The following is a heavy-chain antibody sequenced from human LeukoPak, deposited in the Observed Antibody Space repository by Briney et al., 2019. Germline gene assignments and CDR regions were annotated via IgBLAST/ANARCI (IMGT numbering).Heavy chain of an antibody. CDR1: GYTFTGYY. Sequence: ASVKVSCKASGYTFTGYYMHWVRQAPGQGLEWMGRIDPNSGVTNYAQKFQGRVTVTRGTSISTAYMDLSRLRSDDTAVYYCARDRYYGSGAFYNVFDYWGQGTLVTVSS. D-gene: IGHD3-10*01. J-gene: IGHJ4*02. CDR2: IDPNSGVT. CDR3: ARDRYYGSGAFYNVFDY. V-gene: IGHV1-2*06.